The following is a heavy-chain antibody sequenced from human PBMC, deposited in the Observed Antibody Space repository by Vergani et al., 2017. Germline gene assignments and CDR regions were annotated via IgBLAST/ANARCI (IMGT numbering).Heavy chain of an antibody. Sequence: EVQLLESGGGVVPAGGSLRLSCAAPGFTFSTYAMSWVRQAPGKGLEWVSAITPGGTASYADSVKGRFTISRDNSKNTLILQMNGLRAEDTAVYYCARDRGCATISCYFSGAFDYWGLGTLVSVSS. CDR2: ITPGGTA. CDR1: GFTFSTYA. CDR3: ARDRGCATISCYFSGAFDY. D-gene: IGHD2-2*01. V-gene: IGHV3-23*01. J-gene: IGHJ4*02.